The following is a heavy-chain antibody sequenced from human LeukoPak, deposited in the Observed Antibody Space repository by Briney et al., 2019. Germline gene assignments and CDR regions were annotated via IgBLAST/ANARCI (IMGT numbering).Heavy chain of an antibody. Sequence: PGGSLRLSCAASGLPFTSYAMNWVRQAPGKGLEWVSGILAPGIGAYYADSVKGRFTISRDNSKNTLFLQMDSLRGDDTAVYYCAQDRSNQGIWGLDNWGRGTLVTVSS. D-gene: IGHD7-27*01. CDR3: AQDRSNQGIWGLDN. J-gene: IGHJ4*02. CDR1: GLPFTSYA. CDR2: ILAPGIGA. V-gene: IGHV3-23*01.